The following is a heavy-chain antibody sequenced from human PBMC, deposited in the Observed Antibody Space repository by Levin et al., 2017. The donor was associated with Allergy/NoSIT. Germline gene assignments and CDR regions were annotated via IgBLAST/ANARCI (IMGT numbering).Heavy chain of an antibody. Sequence: GESLKISCAASGFTFNIYTMSWVRQAPGKGLEWVSFISTTGSYIIYADSVKGRFSISRDNAKNSAYLQMNSLRVEDTAVYYCARGPDIWGEGTMVTVSS. CDR2: ISTTGSYI. J-gene: IGHJ3*02. CDR1: GFTFNIYT. V-gene: IGHV3-21*01. CDR3: ARGPDI.